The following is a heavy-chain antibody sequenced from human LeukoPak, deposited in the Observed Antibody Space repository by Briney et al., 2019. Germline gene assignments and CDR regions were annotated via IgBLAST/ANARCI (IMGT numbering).Heavy chain of an antibody. CDR2: ISGSGSSP. D-gene: IGHD3-10*01. Sequence: PGGSLRLSCAASGFTFSSYAMSWVRQAPGKGPDWVSAISGSGSSPYYADSVKGRFAISRDNSKNTLSLQMNSLRAEDTAVYYCAKVPYYYGSGSYHLDVWGKGTTVTVSS. CDR3: AKVPYYYGSGSYHLDV. CDR1: GFTFSSYA. J-gene: IGHJ6*03. V-gene: IGHV3-23*01.